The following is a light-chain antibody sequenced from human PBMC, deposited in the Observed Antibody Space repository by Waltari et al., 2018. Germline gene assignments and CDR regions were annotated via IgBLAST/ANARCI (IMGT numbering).Light chain of an antibody. V-gene: IGKV3-11*01. CDR3: HQRSNWPIT. J-gene: IGKJ5*01. Sequence: IVLTQSPATLSLSPGERATLSCRASQSVGTYLVWYQQKPGQTPSLVIYDASNRATGIPARFSGSGSGTDFTLTISSLEPEDFAVYYCHQRSNWPITFGQGTRLEIK. CDR2: DAS. CDR1: QSVGTY.